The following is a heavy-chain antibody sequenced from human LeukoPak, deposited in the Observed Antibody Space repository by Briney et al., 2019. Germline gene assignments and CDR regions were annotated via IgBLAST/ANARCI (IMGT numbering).Heavy chain of an antibody. CDR2: ITSVGTTI. J-gene: IGHJ3*02. Sequence: HPGGSLRLSCAASGFTFSSFEMNWVRQAPGKGLEWISYITSVGTTIYYADSVKGRFTTSRDNAKNSLSLQMNSLRAEDTAVYYCARLDTTTTRLAFDIWGQGTTVTVSS. CDR3: ARLDTTTTRLAFDI. CDR1: GFTFSSFE. D-gene: IGHD5-18*01. V-gene: IGHV3-48*03.